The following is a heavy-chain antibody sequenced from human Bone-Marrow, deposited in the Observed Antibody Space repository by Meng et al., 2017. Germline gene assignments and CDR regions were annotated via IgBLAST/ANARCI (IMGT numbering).Heavy chain of an antibody. V-gene: IGHV1-18*01. CDR3: ASVGGAGRKVDY. CDR2: INGYTGKT. D-gene: IGHD2-15*01. J-gene: IGHJ4*02. CDR1: GYTFSNYA. Sequence: QVQLVQSGAEVKKPGASVKVSCKTSGYTFSNYAISWVRQAPGQGLEWMGWINGYTGKTKYTQKVQDRVTMTTDTSTSTAYMELSSLRSEDTAVYYCASVGGAGRKVDYWGQGTLVTVSS.